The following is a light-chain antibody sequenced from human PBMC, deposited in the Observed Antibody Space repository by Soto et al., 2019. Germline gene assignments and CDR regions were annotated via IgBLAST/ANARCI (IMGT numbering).Light chain of an antibody. CDR1: SSDVGGYNF. CDR3: SSYAGSSLV. Sequence: QSAPTQPPSASGSPGQSVTISCTGTSSDVGGYNFVSWYQQHPGKAPKLLIYEVTKRPSGVPDRFSGAKSGNTASLTVSGLQAEDEADYYCSSYAGSSLVFGGGTKVTVL. J-gene: IGLJ2*01. CDR2: EVT. V-gene: IGLV2-8*01.